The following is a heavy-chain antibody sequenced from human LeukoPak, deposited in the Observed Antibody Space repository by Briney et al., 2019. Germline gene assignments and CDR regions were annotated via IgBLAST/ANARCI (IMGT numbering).Heavy chain of an antibody. Sequence: PSEPLSLTCILSGGSLSIYYWSCIPQPPEKGVEWVGYIYYSGSTNYNPSPNSRVDISVDASKNQFSLKLSSVTAADTAVYYCARDGVRSSGGSRFDPWGQGTLVTVSS. D-gene: IGHD6-19*01. J-gene: IGHJ5*02. CDR3: ARDGVRSSGGSRFDP. V-gene: IGHV4-59*01. CDR1: GGSLSIYY. CDR2: IYYSGST.